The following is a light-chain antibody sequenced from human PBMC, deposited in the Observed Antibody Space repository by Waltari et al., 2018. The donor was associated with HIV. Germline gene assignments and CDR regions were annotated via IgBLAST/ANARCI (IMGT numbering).Light chain of an antibody. CDR3: QQYNSYST. CDR2: KAS. Sequence: IQMTQPPSTLSASVGDRVTITCRASQSISSWLAWYQQKPGKAPKLLIYKASNLESGVPSRFSGSGSGTEFTLTISSLQPDDFATYYCQQYNSYSTFGQGP. V-gene: IGKV1-5*03. CDR1: QSISSW. J-gene: IGKJ1*01.